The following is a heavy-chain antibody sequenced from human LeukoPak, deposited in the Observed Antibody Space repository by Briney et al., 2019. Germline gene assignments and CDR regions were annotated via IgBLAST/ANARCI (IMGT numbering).Heavy chain of an antibody. V-gene: IGHV1-18*01. Sequence: ASVKVSCKASGYTFTSYGISWARQAPGQGLEWMGWISAYNGNTNYAQKLQGRVTMTTDTSTSTAYMELRSLRSDDTAVYYCARGTITGTTKGGKDYFDYWGQGTLVTVSS. CDR1: GYTFTSYG. J-gene: IGHJ4*02. CDR2: ISAYNGNT. D-gene: IGHD1-20*01. CDR3: ARGTITGTTKGGKDYFDY.